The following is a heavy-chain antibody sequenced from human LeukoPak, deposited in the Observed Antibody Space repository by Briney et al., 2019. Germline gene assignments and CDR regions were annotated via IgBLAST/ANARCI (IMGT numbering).Heavy chain of an antibody. Sequence: GESLKISCKGCGYNFTNYWISWERQMPGKGLEWMGTIDPSDSYNNYSPSFQGHVTISADKSISTAYLQWSSLKASDTAMYYCARAYSRSRFDYWGQGTLVTVSS. D-gene: IGHD6-6*01. CDR3: ARAYSRSRFDY. CDR1: GYNFTNYW. CDR2: IDPSDSYN. V-gene: IGHV5-10-1*01. J-gene: IGHJ4*02.